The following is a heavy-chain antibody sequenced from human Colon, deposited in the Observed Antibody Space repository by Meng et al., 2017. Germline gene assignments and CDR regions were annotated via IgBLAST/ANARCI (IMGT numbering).Heavy chain of an antibody. CDR1: GGSISTSGYY. CDR3: VRSSGWVRTGFDP. V-gene: IGHV4-39*01. D-gene: IGHD6-19*01. Sequence: QPPLQESGPGLVKPSEALSLPCSVSGGSISTSGYYWGWIRQPPGKGLEWIGSIGHSGITYYTPSLKSRVTVSIDTSKSQFSLKLTSVTAADTAVYYCVRSSGWVRTGFDPWGQGTLVTVSS. J-gene: IGHJ5*02. CDR2: IGHSGIT.